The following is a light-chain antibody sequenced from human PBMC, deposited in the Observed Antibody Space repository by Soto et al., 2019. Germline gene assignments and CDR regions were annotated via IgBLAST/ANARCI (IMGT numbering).Light chain of an antibody. CDR1: QSVSSY. V-gene: IGKV3-11*01. CDR3: QQRSNWPIT. J-gene: IGKJ5*01. CDR2: DAS. Sequence: EIVLTQPPATLSLSPGERATLSCRASQSVSSYLAWYQQNPGQAPRLLIYDASNTATGIPARFSGSGSGTDFTLTMSSLEPEDSAVYYGQQRSNWPITFGEGTRLEIK.